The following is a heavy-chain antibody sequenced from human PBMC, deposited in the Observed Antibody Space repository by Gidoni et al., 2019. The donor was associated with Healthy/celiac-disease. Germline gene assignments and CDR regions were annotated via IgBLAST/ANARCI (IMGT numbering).Heavy chain of an antibody. CDR2: ISYDGSNK. D-gene: IGHD6-19*01. CDR3: ATSIAVAGTSGVDY. V-gene: IGHV3-30*03. CDR1: GFTFSSDG. J-gene: IGHJ4*02. Sequence: QVQLVESGGGVVQPGRSLRLSWAASGFTFSSDGMHWVRQAPGKGLGWVAVISYDGSNKYYADSVKGRFTISRDNSKNTLYLQMNSLRAEDTAVYYCATSIAVAGTSGVDYWGQGTLVTVSS.